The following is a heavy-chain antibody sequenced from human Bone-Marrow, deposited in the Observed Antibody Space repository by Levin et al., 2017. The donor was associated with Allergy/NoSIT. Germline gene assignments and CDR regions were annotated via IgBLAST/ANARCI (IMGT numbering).Heavy chain of an antibody. D-gene: IGHD3-3*02. CDR2: ISYDGSNQ. Sequence: GGSLRLSCAASGFVFSDYVMHWVRQAPGKGLEWVSMISYDGSNQNYADSVKGRLTISRDNSKKTLFLQMDNLRVEDTAVYYCARESRNSIFQMILYYGMDVWGQGTTVTVSS. CDR3: ARESRNSIFQMILYYGMDV. J-gene: IGHJ6*02. V-gene: IGHV3-30*04. CDR1: GFVFSDYV.